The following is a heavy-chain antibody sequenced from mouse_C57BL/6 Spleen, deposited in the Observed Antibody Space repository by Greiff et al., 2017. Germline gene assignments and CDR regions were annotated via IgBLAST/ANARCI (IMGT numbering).Heavy chain of an antibody. V-gene: IGHV3-6*01. CDR2: ISYDGSN. CDR3: ARGDWVDYYAMDY. J-gene: IGHJ4*01. D-gene: IGHD4-1*01. Sequence: ESGPGLVKPSQSLSLTCSVTGYSITSGYYWNWIRQFPGNKLEWMGYISYDGSNNYNPSLKNRISITRDTSKNQFFLKLNSVTTEDTATYYCARGDWVDYYAMDYWGQGTSVTVSS. CDR1: GYSITSGYY.